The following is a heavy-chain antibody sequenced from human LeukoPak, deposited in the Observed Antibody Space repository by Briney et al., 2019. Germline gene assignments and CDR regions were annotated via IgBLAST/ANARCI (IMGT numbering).Heavy chain of an antibody. V-gene: IGHV3-30*02. J-gene: IGHJ3*02. D-gene: IGHD2-2*02. CDR2: IRYDGSNK. CDR3: AKDSPTDLGYCSSTSCYNGDAFDI. Sequence: PGGSLRLSCAASGFTFSSYGMHWVRQAPGKGLEWVAVIRYDGSNKYYADSVKGRFTISRDNSKNTLYLQMNSLRAEDTAVYYCAKDSPTDLGYCSSTSCYNGDAFDIWGQGTMVTVSS. CDR1: GFTFSSYG.